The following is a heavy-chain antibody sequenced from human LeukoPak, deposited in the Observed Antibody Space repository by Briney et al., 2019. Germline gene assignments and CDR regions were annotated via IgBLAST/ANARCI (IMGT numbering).Heavy chain of an antibody. V-gene: IGHV3-21*04. Sequence: PGRSLRLSCAASGFTFSSYSMNWVRQAPGKGLEWVSSISSSSSYIYYADSVKGRFTISRDNAKNSLYLQMNSLRAEDTAVYYCAGTPVVVTANYYGMDVWGQGTTVTVSS. J-gene: IGHJ6*02. CDR2: ISSSSSYI. CDR3: AGTPVVVTANYYGMDV. CDR1: GFTFSSYS. D-gene: IGHD2-21*02.